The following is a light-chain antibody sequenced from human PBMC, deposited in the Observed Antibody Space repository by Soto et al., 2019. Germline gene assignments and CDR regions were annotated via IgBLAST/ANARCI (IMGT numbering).Light chain of an antibody. CDR2: EVN. CDR1: SSDVGSYNR. Sequence: ALTQPPSVSGSPGQSVTISCTGTSSDVGSYNRLSWYQQPPGTAPKLIMYEVNTRPSGVPDRFSGSKSGSTASLTISGLQAEDEADYYCSLYISGSTYVFGTGTKVTVL. J-gene: IGLJ1*01. CDR3: SLYISGSTYV. V-gene: IGLV2-18*01.